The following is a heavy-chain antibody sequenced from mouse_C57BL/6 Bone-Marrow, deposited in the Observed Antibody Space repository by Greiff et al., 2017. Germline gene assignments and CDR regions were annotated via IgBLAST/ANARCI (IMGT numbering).Heavy chain of an antibody. V-gene: IGHV1-81*01. CDR3: ARCDYGIWYFDV. Sequence: QVQLQQSGAELARPGASVKLSCKASGYTFTSYGISWVKQRTGQGLEWIGEIYPRSGNTYYNEKFKGKATLTADKSSSTAYMELRSLTSEDSAVYFCARCDYGIWYFDVWGTGTTVTVSS. CDR1: GYTFTSYG. CDR2: IYPRSGNT. D-gene: IGHD2-4*01. J-gene: IGHJ1*03.